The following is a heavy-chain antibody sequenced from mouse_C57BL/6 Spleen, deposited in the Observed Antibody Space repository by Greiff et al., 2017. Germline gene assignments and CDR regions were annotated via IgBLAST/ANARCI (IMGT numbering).Heavy chain of an antibody. CDR3: ARGGTTVDLDY. D-gene: IGHD1-1*01. Sequence: QVQLQQPGAELVRPGSSVKLSCKASGYTFTSYWMHWVKQRPIQGLEWIGNIDPSDSDTHYNQQFKDQATLTVDKSSSTAYMQLRSLTSEDSAVXYCARGGTTVDLDYWGQGTTLTVSS. CDR2: IDPSDSDT. J-gene: IGHJ2*01. CDR1: GYTFTSYW. V-gene: IGHV1-52*01.